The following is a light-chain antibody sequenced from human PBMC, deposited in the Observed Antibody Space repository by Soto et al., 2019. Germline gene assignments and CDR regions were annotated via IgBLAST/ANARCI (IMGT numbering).Light chain of an antibody. CDR2: DVS. V-gene: IGLV2-14*03. J-gene: IGLJ2*01. Sequence: QSALTQPASVSGSPGQSITISCTGTSSDVGGYNYVSWYHQHPGKAPKLMIYDVSNRPSGVSNHFSGSKSGNTASLTISGLHAEDDADYYCCSYTSSSTLVVFGGGTKLTVL. CDR3: CSYTSSSTLVV. CDR1: SSDVGGYNY.